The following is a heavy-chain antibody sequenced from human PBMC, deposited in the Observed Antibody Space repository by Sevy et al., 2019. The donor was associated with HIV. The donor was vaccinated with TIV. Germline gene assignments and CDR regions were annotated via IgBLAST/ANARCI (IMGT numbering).Heavy chain of an antibody. CDR2: IRSKDYGGAT. V-gene: IGHV3-49*03. D-gene: IGHD3-22*01. CDR1: GFTFGDYA. J-gene: IGHJ4*02. Sequence: GESLKISCTGSGFTFGDYAMSWFRQAPGMGLEWVGFIRSKDYGGATEYAASVKGRFTISRDDSKSIADLQMNSLKTEDTAVDYCTRGYYYDSSGYSDYWGQGTLVTVSS. CDR3: TRGYYYDSSGYSDY.